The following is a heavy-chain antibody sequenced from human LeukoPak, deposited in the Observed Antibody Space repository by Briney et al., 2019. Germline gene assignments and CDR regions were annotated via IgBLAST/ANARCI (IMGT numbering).Heavy chain of an antibody. CDR1: GFTFSGYA. Sequence: AGGSLRLSCAASGFTFSGYAMHWVRQAPGKGLEWVAVISYDGSNKYYADSVKGRFTISRDNSKNTLYVQMNSLRAEDTAVYYCARGGWYVISYYFDYWGQGTLVTVSS. J-gene: IGHJ4*02. CDR3: ARGGWYVISYYFDY. CDR2: ISYDGSNK. V-gene: IGHV3-30*04. D-gene: IGHD6-19*01.